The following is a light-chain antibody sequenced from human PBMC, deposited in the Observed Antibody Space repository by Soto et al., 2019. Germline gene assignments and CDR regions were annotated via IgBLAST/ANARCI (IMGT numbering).Light chain of an antibody. CDR1: SSDVGSGNV. CDR3: CSHAGRDTYV. J-gene: IGLJ1*01. CDR2: EAF. Sequence: QSVLTQPASVSGSPGQSITISCAGTSSDVGSGNVVSWYQHYPGKAPQLIIYEAFQRPSGVSSRFSGSKSGNTASLTISGLQAEDEAEYYCCSHAGRDTYVFGTGTKLTVL. V-gene: IGLV2-23*01.